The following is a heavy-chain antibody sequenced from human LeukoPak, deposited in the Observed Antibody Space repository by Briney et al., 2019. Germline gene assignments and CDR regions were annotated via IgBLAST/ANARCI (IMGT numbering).Heavy chain of an antibody. D-gene: IGHD3-10*01. J-gene: IGHJ4*02. V-gene: IGHV4-61*02. Sequence: PSETLSLTCTVSGGSINTPNYYWSWIRQPAGKGLEWIGRIYTSGSTNYNPSLKSRVTISVDTSKNQFSLKLSSVTAADTAVYYCARGDYGSGSYVLDYWGQGTLVTVSS. CDR1: GGSINTPNYY. CDR3: ARGDYGSGSYVLDY. CDR2: IYTSGST.